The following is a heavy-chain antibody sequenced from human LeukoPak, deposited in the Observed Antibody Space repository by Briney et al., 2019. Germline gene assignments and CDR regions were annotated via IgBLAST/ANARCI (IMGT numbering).Heavy chain of an antibody. CDR3: ARDTMVRGIWIGIGLDY. V-gene: IGHV4-30-4*08. D-gene: IGHD3-10*01. J-gene: IGHJ4*02. CDR2: IYYSGST. CDR1: GGSISSGDYS. Sequence: SQTLSLNCTVSGGSISSGDYSWSWIRQPPGKGLEWIGYIYYSGSTYYNPSLKSRVTIQVDTSKNQFSLKLSSVTDADTAVYYCARDTMVRGIWIGIGLDYWGQGTLVTVSS.